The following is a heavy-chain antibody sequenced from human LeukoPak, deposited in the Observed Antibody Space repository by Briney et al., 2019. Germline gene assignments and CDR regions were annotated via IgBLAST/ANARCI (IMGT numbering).Heavy chain of an antibody. CDR1: GFSFSSYS. D-gene: IGHD2-2*01. J-gene: IGHJ4*02. V-gene: IGHV3-21*01. Sequence: GGSLRLSYEASGFSFSSYSMSWVRQAPGKGLEWVSFISRDSNDIYHADSVKGRFTISRDNAKNSLYLQMNSLRAEDTAVYYCARDLPAAVDWGQGTQVTVSS. CDR2: ISRDSNDI. CDR3: ARDLPAAVD.